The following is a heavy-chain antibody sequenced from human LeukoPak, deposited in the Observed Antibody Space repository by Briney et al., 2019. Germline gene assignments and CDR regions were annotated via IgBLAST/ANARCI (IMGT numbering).Heavy chain of an antibody. CDR3: ASGTYYFDY. J-gene: IGHJ4*02. CDR2: INHSGST. Sequence: SETLSLTCAVYGGSFSGYYWSWIRQPPGKGLEWIGEINHSGSTNYNPSLKSRVTISVDTSKDQFSLKLSSVTAADTAVYYCASGTYYFDYWGQGTLVTVSS. V-gene: IGHV4-34*01. CDR1: GGSFSGYY.